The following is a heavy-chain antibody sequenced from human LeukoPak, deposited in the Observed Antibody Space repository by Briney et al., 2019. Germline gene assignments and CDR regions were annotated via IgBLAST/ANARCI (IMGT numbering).Heavy chain of an antibody. D-gene: IGHD3-22*01. CDR3: AKDRGDYYDSSGYPSWYFDY. V-gene: IGHV3-23*01. CDR2: ISGSGGST. CDR1: GFTFSSYA. Sequence: PGGSLRLSCAASGFTFSSYATSWVRQAPGKGLEWVSAISGSGGSTYYADSVKGRFAISRDNSKNTLYLQMNSLRAEDTAVYYCAKDRGDYYDSSGYPSWYFDYWGQGTLVTVSS. J-gene: IGHJ4*02.